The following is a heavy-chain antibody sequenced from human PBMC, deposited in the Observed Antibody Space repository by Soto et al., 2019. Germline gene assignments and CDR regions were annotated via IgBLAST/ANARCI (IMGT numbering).Heavy chain of an antibody. J-gene: IGHJ4*02. V-gene: IGHV3-23*01. Sequence: QPGGSLRLSCAASGFTFSSYVMTWVRQTPGKGLEWVSAISGSGGSTYYADSVKGRFTISRDNSKNTLYLQVNSLRAEDTAVYYCARDQCFGGGRSCYYFDFWGQGTLVTVSS. CDR1: GFTFSSYV. CDR3: ARDQCFGGGRSCYYFDF. D-gene: IGHD2-15*01. CDR2: ISGSGGST.